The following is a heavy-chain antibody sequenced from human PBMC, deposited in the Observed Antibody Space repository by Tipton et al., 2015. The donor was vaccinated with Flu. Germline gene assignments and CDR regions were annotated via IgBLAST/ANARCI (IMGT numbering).Heavy chain of an antibody. D-gene: IGHD3-10*01. Sequence: TLSLTCTVSGGSISSYYWSWIRQPPGKGLEWIGYIYYSGSTNYNPSLKSRVTISVDTSKNQFSLKLSSVTAAGTAVYYCAREGGYMAPFQHWGPGTLVTVSS. CDR2: IYYSGST. CDR1: GGSISSYY. CDR3: AREGGYMAPFQH. J-gene: IGHJ1*01. V-gene: IGHV4-59*01.